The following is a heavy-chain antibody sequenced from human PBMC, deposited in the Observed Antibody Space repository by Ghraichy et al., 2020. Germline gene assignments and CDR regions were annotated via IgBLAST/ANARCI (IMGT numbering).Heavy chain of an antibody. J-gene: IGHJ4*02. Sequence: LSLTCAASGFTFSYYWMSWVRQAPGKGLEWVANINQDGIQKYYVDSVKGRLTMSRDNARNSLYLQMNSLRAEDTAVYYCATSPTRDSRSSYWGQGTLVTVSS. CDR1: GFTFSYYW. D-gene: IGHD3-22*01. CDR2: INQDGIQK. CDR3: ATSPTRDSRSSY. V-gene: IGHV3-7*01.